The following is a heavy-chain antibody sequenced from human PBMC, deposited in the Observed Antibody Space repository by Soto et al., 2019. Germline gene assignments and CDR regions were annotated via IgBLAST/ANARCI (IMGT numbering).Heavy chain of an antibody. Sequence: QVHLQQSGPGLVKPSQTLTLTCAISGDSVSTNSAAWNWVRQSPSRGLEWLGRTYYMSKWYTAYAVSVKSRITINPDTSQNLFSLQLNSVTPEDTAVYYCTRALKAADDAFDIWGQGTMVTVSS. CDR2: TYYMSKWYT. D-gene: IGHD6-13*01. J-gene: IGHJ3*02. CDR3: TRALKAADDAFDI. V-gene: IGHV6-1*01. CDR1: GDSVSTNSAA.